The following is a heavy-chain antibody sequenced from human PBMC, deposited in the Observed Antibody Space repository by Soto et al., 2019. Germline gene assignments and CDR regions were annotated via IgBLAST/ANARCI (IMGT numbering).Heavy chain of an antibody. CDR1: GGSISSGDYY. D-gene: IGHD3-9*01. J-gene: IGHJ5*02. V-gene: IGHV4-30-4*01. CDR3: ARGTPGLLRHFDWLSGNNWFDP. Sequence: PSETLSLTCTVSGGSISSGDYYWSWIRQPPGKGLEWIGYIYYSGSTYYNPSLKSRVTISVDTSKNQFSLKLSSVTAADTAVYYCARGTPGLLRHFDWLSGNNWFDPWGQGTLVTVSS. CDR2: IYYSGST.